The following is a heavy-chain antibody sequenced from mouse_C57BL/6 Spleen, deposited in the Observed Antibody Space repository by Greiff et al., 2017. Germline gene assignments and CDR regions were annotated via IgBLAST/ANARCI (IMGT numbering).Heavy chain of an antibody. CDR2: ISYDGSN. CDR1: GYYITSGYY. J-gene: IGHJ1*03. CDR3: ARDNYDYDGRYFDV. Sequence: EVKLVESGPGLVKPSQSLSLTCSVTGYYITSGYYWNWIRQFPGNKLEWMGYISYDGSNNYNPSLKNRISITRDTSKNQFFLKLNSVTTEDTATYYCARDNYDYDGRYFDVWGTGTTVTVSS. V-gene: IGHV3-6*01. D-gene: IGHD2-4*01.